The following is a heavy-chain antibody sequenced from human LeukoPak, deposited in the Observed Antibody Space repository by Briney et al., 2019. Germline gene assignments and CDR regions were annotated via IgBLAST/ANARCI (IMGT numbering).Heavy chain of an antibody. CDR1: GFSLRTSGGG. V-gene: IGHV2-5*01. Sequence: SGPTLLKPTPTLTLTCTFSGFSLRTSGGGVGWIRQPPGKALEWLSLIYWNDDKRYSPSLKSRLTITKDTSKNQVVLTMTNMDPVDTATYYCAHSDQLPSKHHYYMDVWGKGTTVTVSS. D-gene: IGHD2-2*01. J-gene: IGHJ6*03. CDR2: IYWNDDK. CDR3: AHSDQLPSKHHYYMDV.